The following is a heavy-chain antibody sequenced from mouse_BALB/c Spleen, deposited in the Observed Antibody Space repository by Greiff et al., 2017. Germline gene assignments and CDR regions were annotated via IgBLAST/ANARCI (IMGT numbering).Heavy chain of an antibody. Sequence: QVQLQQSGAELAKPGASVKMSCKASGYTFTSYWMHWVKQRPGQGLEWIGYINPSTGYTEYNQKFKDKATLTADKSSSTAYMQLSSLTSEDSAVYYCARFITTVVAPAYWGQGTLVTVSA. CDR2: INPSTGYT. J-gene: IGHJ3*01. D-gene: IGHD1-1*01. CDR1: GYTFTSYW. V-gene: IGHV1-7*01. CDR3: ARFITTVVAPAY.